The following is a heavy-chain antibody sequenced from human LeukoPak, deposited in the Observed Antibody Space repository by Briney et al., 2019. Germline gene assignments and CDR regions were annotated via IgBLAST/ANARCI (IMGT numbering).Heavy chain of an antibody. CDR2: IYPGDSDT. V-gene: IGHV5-51*01. CDR1: GYSFTNYW. CDR3: ARLSGSGSYHPLDY. J-gene: IGHJ4*02. D-gene: IGHD1-26*01. Sequence: AGGSLKISCKGSGYSFTNYWIGWVRQMPGKGLEWMVIIYPGDSDTRYSPSSQGQVTISADKSISTAYLQWRSLKASDTAIYYCARLSGSGSYHPLDYWGQGTLVTVSS.